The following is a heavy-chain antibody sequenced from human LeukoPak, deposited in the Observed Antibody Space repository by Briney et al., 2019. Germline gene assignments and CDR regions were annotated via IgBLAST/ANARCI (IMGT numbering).Heavy chain of an antibody. Sequence: SVKVSCKASGGTFSSYAISWVRQAPGQGLEWMGGIIPIFGTANYAQKFQGRVTITTDESTSTAYMEPSSLRSEDTAVYYCARDNYAGANWFDPWGQGTLVTVSS. CDR3: ARDNYAGANWFDP. J-gene: IGHJ5*02. V-gene: IGHV1-69*05. D-gene: IGHD1-7*01. CDR2: IIPIFGTA. CDR1: GGTFSSYA.